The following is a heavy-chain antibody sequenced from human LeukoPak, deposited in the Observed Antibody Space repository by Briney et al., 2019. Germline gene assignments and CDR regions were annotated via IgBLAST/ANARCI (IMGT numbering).Heavy chain of an antibody. Sequence: SGGSLRLSCAASGFTFSSYGMHWVRQAPGKGLEWVAFIRYDGSNKYYADSVKGRFTISRDNSKNTLYLQMNSLRAEDTAVYYCAKSERTYGSGSLAPCDYWGQGTLVTVSS. CDR2: IRYDGSNK. CDR3: AKSERTYGSGSLAPCDY. J-gene: IGHJ4*02. D-gene: IGHD3-10*01. V-gene: IGHV3-30*02. CDR1: GFTFSSYG.